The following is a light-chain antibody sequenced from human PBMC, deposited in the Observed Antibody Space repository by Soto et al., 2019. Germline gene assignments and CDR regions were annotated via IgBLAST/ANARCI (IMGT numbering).Light chain of an antibody. Sequence: DIQMTQSPSSLSASVGDRVTIICRASQTISSYLNWYQQKPGKAPKLLIYLASSLQGGVPLRFSCSGSGTEFTLTISSLQPDDFATYYCQQYRSSWTFGPGTKVEIK. J-gene: IGKJ1*01. CDR2: LAS. V-gene: IGKV1-5*02. CDR3: QQYRSSWT. CDR1: QTISSY.